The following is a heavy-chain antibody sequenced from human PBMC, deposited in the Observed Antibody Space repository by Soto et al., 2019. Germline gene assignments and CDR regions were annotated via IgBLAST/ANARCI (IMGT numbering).Heavy chain of an antibody. CDR1: GYTFTSYD. V-gene: IGHV1-8*01. Sequence: VASVKVSCKASGYTFTSYDINWVRQATGQGLEWMGWMNPNSGNTGYAQKFKGRVTMTRNTSISTAYMELSSLSSEDTAVYYCARRAETNGWNGFGADKYYFDFWGQGTLVTVSS. CDR2: MNPNSGNT. D-gene: IGHD1-1*01. CDR3: ARRAETNGWNGFGADKYYFDF. J-gene: IGHJ4*02.